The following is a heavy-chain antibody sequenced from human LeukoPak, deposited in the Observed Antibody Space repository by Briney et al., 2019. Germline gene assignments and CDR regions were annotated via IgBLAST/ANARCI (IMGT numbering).Heavy chain of an antibody. J-gene: IGHJ4*02. CDR1: GGSISSGDYY. Sequence: KASETLSLTCTVAGGSISSGDYYWGWIRQPPGKGLEWIGHTHYSGITYYSPSLKSRLTISVDTSKNQFSLKLSSVTAADTAVYHCARARAYSSSWYYCDYGGQGTLVTVSS. CDR2: THYSGIT. V-gene: IGHV4-30-4*08. D-gene: IGHD6-13*01. CDR3: ARARAYSSSWYYCDY.